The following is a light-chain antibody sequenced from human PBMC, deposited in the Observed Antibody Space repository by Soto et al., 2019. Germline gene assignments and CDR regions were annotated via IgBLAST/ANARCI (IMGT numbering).Light chain of an antibody. CDR1: GGFDF. V-gene: IGLV2-11*01. CDR2: DVT. CDR3: CSYRGSYSV. J-gene: IGLJ3*02. Sequence: QSALTQPRSVSGSPGQSVAISCTGIGGFDFVSWYQQYPGKAPKLMIYDVTNRPSGVPDRFSASKSGDTASLTISGLQAGDEADYYCCSYRGSYSVFGGRTKLTVL.